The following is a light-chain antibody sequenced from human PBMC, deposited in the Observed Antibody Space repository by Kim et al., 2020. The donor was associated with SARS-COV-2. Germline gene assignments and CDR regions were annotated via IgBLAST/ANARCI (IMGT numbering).Light chain of an antibody. CDR2: DEN. CDR1: SLRNYY. CDR3: NSRDSSGNHWF. J-gene: IGLJ2*01. Sequence: ALGQTVGITCQGDSLRNYYASWYQQKPGQAPILVIYDENIRPSGIPDRFAGSSSGNTASLTITGAQAEDEADYYCNSRDSSGNHWFFGGGTQLTVL. V-gene: IGLV3-19*01.